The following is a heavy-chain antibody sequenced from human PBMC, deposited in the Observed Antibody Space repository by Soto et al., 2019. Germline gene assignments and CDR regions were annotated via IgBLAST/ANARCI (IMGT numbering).Heavy chain of an antibody. D-gene: IGHD2-2*01. CDR3: ARDIRYCSSTSCYEPAVGY. CDR2: IWDDGSNK. Sequence: GGSLRLSCAASGFTFNIYGMHWVRQAPGKGLEWVSFIWDDGSNKDYADSVKGRFTISRDNSKNTLYLQMNSLRAEDTAVYYCARDIRYCSSTSCYEPAVGYWGQGTLVTVSS. CDR1: GFTFNIYG. V-gene: IGHV3-33*01. J-gene: IGHJ4*02.